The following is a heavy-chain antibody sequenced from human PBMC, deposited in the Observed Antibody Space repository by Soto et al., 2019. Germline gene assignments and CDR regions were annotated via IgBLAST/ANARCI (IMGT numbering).Heavy chain of an antibody. J-gene: IGHJ4*02. V-gene: IGHV1-18*01. CDR3: ARLPASWFGELHDY. CDR2: ISAYNRNT. D-gene: IGHD3-10*01. Sequence: WASVKVSCKASGYTFTSYGISWVRQAPGQGLEWMGWISAYNRNTNYAQKLQGRVTMTTDTSTSTAYMELRSLRSDDTAVYYCARLPASWFGELHDYWGQGTLVTVSS. CDR1: GYTFTSYG.